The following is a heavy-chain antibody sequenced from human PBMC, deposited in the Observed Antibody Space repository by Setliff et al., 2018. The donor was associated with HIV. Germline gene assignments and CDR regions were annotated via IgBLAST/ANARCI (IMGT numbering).Heavy chain of an antibody. D-gene: IGHD2-15*01. CDR2: IIPIVNIA. J-gene: IGHJ5*02. V-gene: IGHV1-69*10. CDR3: ALPYCGGGNCWSSASLPPAGWFDP. CDR1: GGNFNNYA. Sequence: ASVKVSCKASGGNFNNYAITWVRQAPGQGLEWMGGIIPIVNIANYAQKFQGRVIITADKSTSTAYMEVRSLRSEDTAMYFCALPYCGGGNCWSSASLPPAGWFDPWGQGTLVTVSS.